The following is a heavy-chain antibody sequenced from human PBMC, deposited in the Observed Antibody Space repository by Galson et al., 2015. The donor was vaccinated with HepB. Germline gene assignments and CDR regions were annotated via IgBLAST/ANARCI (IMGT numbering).Heavy chain of an antibody. CDR2: INFDGTST. Sequence: SCAASGFTFSNYWMHWVRQAPGKGLVWVSYINFDGTSTRYADSVKGRFTISRDNADNTLYLQMNSLRAEDTAVYYCTREFAFGCGSYSHWGQGTLVTVSS. D-gene: IGHD3-16*01. J-gene: IGHJ4*02. CDR1: GFTFSNYW. V-gene: IGHV3-74*01. CDR3: TREFAFGCGSYSH.